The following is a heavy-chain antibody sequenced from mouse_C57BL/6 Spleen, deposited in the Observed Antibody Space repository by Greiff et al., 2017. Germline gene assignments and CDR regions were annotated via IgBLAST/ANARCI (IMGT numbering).Heavy chain of an antibody. V-gene: IGHV1-53*01. CDR1: GYTFTSYW. J-gene: IGHJ4*01. CDR2: INPSNGGT. Sequence: QVQLQQPGTELVKPGALVKLSCKASGYTFTSYWMHWVKQRPGQGLEWIGNINPSNGGTNYNEKFKSKATLTVDKSSSTAYMQLSSLTSEDSAVYYCARGDYYGSSLLAMDYWGQGTSVTVSS. D-gene: IGHD1-1*01. CDR3: ARGDYYGSSLLAMDY.